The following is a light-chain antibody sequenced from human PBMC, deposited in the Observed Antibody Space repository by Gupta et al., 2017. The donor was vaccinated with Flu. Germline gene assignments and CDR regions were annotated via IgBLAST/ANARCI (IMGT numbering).Light chain of an antibody. CDR3: QQDGSSPWT. Sequence: EIVLTQSPATVSLSPGERATLSCRASQNVNSNYLAWYQQKPGQAPRLLIYGASGRATGIPDRFNGSGSGTDFTLTISRLEPEDFALYYCQQDGSSPWTFGQGTKVEIK. CDR1: QNVNSNY. CDR2: GAS. J-gene: IGKJ1*01. V-gene: IGKV3-20*01.